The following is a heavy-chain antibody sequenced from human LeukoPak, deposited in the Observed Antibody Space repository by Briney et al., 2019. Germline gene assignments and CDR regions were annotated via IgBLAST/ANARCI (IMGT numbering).Heavy chain of an antibody. V-gene: IGHV3-30*18. Sequence: GRSLRLSCAASGFTFSSYGMHWVRQAPGKGLEWVAVISYDGSNKYYADSVKGRFTTSRDNSKNTLYLQMNSLRAEDTAVYYCAKFRGIAAPVDAFDIWGQGTMVTVSS. J-gene: IGHJ3*02. CDR1: GFTFSSYG. D-gene: IGHD6-13*01. CDR2: ISYDGSNK. CDR3: AKFRGIAAPVDAFDI.